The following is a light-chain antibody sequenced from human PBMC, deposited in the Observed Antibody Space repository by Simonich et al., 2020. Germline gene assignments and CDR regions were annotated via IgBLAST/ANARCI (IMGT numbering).Light chain of an antibody. J-gene: IGKJ1*01. CDR3: QQYYSTPPWT. V-gene: IGKV4-1*01. CDR1: QSVLYSSNNKNY. CDR2: WAP. Sequence: DIVMTQSPDSLAVSLGERATINCKSSQSVLYSSNNKNYLAWYQQKPGQPPKLLIYWAPTRESGVPYRFSGSGSGTDFTLTISSLQAEDVAVYYCQQYYSTPPWTFGQGTKVEIK.